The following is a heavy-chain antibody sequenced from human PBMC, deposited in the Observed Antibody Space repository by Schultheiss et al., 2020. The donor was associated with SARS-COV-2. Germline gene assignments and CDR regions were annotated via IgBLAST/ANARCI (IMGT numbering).Heavy chain of an antibody. J-gene: IGHJ6*02. CDR2: IGGSGGSI. D-gene: IGHD3-3*01. Sequence: GGSLRLSCTASGFTFSSYAMSWVRQAPGKGLEWISAIGGSGGSIFFADSVKGRFTISRDNSKNTLSLQMNSLRAEDTAVYYCARHGRFLERLEPKYYYYYYAMDVWGQGTTVTVSS. V-gene: IGHV3-23*01. CDR3: ARHGRFLERLEPKYYYYYYAMDV. CDR1: GFTFSSYA.